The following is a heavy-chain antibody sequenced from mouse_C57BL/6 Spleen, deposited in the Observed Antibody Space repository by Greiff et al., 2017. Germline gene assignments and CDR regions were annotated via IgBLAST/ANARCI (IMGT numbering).Heavy chain of an antibody. CDR1: GYTFTSYG. J-gene: IGHJ2*01. CDR3: AREGGWLWVDY. CDR2: IYPRSGNT. Sequence: QVQLKQSGAELARPGASVKLSCKASGYTFTSYGISWVKQRTGQGLEWIGEIYPRSGNTYYNEKFKGKATLTADKSSSTAYMELRSLTSEDSAVYFCAREGGWLWVDYWGQGTTLTVSS. V-gene: IGHV1-81*01. D-gene: IGHD1-1*02.